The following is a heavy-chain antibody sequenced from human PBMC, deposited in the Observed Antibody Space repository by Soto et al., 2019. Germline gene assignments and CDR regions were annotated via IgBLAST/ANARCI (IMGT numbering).Heavy chain of an antibody. Sequence: ASVKVSCKASGYTFTNYDIHWVRQATGQRLEWMGWMNPNADNTGYSEKLQGRVTMTRNTATSTAYMELSSLTSEDTAVYYCARVSGWYGVDSFDIWGQGTLVT. V-gene: IGHV1-8*01. CDR3: ARVSGWYGVDSFDI. CDR1: GYTFTNYD. J-gene: IGHJ3*02. CDR2: MNPNADNT. D-gene: IGHD6-19*01.